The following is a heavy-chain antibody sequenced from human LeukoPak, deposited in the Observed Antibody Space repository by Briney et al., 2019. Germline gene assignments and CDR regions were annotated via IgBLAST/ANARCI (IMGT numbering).Heavy chain of an antibody. V-gene: IGHV3-30*02. Sequence: GGSLRLSCAASGFTLRGYGMHWVRQAPGKGLEWVAFIRYDGSDKSYADSVKGRFTISRDNSKNTLYLQMNSLRAEDTAVYYCARFLWFGESSEFDIWGQGTMVTVSS. CDR1: GFTLRGYG. D-gene: IGHD3-10*01. CDR3: ARFLWFGESSEFDI. CDR2: IRYDGSDK. J-gene: IGHJ3*02.